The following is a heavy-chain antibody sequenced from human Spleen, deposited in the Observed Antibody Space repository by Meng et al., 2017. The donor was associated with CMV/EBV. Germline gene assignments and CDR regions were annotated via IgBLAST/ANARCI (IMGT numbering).Heavy chain of an antibody. CDR3: ARPRLIAARLREPDVFDI. D-gene: IGHD6-6*01. J-gene: IGHJ3*02. CDR1: GGSISSSTYY. V-gene: IGHV4-39*07. CDR2: IYYSGST. Sequence: GSLSLTCTVSGGSISSSTYYWSWIRQPPGKGLEWIGNIYYSGSTYYTPSLRSRVTISVDTSKNHFSLKLNSVAAADTAVYYCARPRLIAARLREPDVFDIWGQGTMVTVSS.